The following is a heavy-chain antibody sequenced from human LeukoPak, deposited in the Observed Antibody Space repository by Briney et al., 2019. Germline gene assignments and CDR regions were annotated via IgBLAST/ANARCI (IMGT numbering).Heavy chain of an antibody. CDR2: ISGSGGST. Sequence: GGSLRLSCAASGFTFSSYAISWVRQAPGKGLEWVSAISGSGGSTYYADSVKGRFTISRNNSKNTLYLQMNSLRAEDTAVYYCAKVGIAAAGPIGYWGQGTLVTVSS. CDR3: AKVGIAAAGPIGY. CDR1: GFTFSSYA. D-gene: IGHD6-13*01. J-gene: IGHJ4*02. V-gene: IGHV3-23*01.